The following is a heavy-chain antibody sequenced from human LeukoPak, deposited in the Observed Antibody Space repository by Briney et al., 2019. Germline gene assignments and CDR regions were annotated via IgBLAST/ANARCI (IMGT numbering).Heavy chain of an antibody. J-gene: IGHJ4*02. Sequence: GSLRLSCAASGFTVSSNYMSWIRQPPGKGLEWIGEINHSGSTNYNPSLKSRVTISVDASKNQFSLKLSSVTAADTAVYYCARGVAARPLDYWGQGTLVTVSS. CDR1: GFTVSSNY. CDR2: INHSGST. V-gene: IGHV4-34*01. CDR3: ARGVAARPLDY. D-gene: IGHD6-6*01.